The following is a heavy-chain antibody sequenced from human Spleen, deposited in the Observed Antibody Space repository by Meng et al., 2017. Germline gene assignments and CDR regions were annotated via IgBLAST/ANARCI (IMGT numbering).Heavy chain of an antibody. D-gene: IGHD1-26*01. CDR1: GFTVSSNY. CDR3: ARSYSGSGIDY. V-gene: IGHV3-66*01. Sequence: EVQLVESGGGLVQPGGSLRRSCAASGFTVSSNYMSWVRQAPGKGLEWVSIIYSGGSTYYADSVKGRFTISRDNSKNTLYLQMNSVRAEDTAVYYCARSYSGSGIDYWGQGTLVTVSS. CDR2: IYSGGST. J-gene: IGHJ4*02.